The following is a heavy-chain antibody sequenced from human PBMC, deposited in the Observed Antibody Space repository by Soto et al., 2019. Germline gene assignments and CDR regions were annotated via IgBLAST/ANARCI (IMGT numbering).Heavy chain of an antibody. V-gene: IGHV4-59*01. CDR1: GGSISSYY. Sequence: QVQLQESGPGLVKPSETLSLTCTVSGGSISSYYCSWIRQPPGKGLEWIGYIYYSGSANYNPSLKSRVTISVDTFKNQFSLELSSVTGADTAVYYCARAGAATLSDYWGPGTLVTVSS. CDR3: ARAGAATLSDY. CDR2: IYYSGSA. J-gene: IGHJ4*02. D-gene: IGHD2-15*01.